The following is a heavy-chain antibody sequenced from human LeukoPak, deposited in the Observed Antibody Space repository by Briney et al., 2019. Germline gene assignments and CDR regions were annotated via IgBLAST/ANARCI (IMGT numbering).Heavy chain of an antibody. CDR3: ARSSRFVTGTKGAYYCYYYMDV. D-gene: IGHD1-7*01. V-gene: IGHV3-30*03. Sequence: GGSLRLSCAASVFTFSDYYMSWIRQAPGKGLEWVAVISYDGSNKYYADSVKGRFTVSRDNSKNTLYLQMNSLRAEDTAVYYCARSSRFVTGTKGAYYCYYYMDVWGKGTTVTVSS. CDR2: ISYDGSNK. CDR1: VFTFSDYY. J-gene: IGHJ6*03.